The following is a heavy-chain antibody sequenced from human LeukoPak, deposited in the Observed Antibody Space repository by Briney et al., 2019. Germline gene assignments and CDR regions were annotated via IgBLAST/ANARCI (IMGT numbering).Heavy chain of an antibody. Sequence: ASVKVSCKTSVCPVTSHYVQSVRQAPGQGLEWIGIINPSTGATNYAQKFQGRVTMTRDTSTSTVYMELSSQRSADTAVYYCARDTNFNCYYGMDVWGQGTTVTVSS. V-gene: IGHV1-46*01. CDR3: ARDTNFNCYYGMDV. CDR2: INPSTGAT. D-gene: IGHD2-8*01. J-gene: IGHJ6*02. CDR1: VCPVTSHY.